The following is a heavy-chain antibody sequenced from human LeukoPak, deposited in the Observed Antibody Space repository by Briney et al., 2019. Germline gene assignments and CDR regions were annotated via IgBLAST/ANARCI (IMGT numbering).Heavy chain of an antibody. CDR2: INHSGST. V-gene: IGHV4-34*01. J-gene: IGHJ4*02. CDR1: GGSFSGYY. D-gene: IGHD3-3*01. Sequence: PSETLSLTCAVYGGSFSGYYWSWIRQPPGKGLEWIGEINHSGSTNYNPSLKSRVTISVDTSKNQFSLKLSSVTAADTAVYYCARGIPGFWSGYGLIPNAFDYWGQGTLVTVSS. CDR3: ARGIPGFWSGYGLIPNAFDY.